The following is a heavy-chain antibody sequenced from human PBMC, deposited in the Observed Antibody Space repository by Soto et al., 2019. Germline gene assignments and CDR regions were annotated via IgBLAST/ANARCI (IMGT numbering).Heavy chain of an antibody. CDR2: IYYSGST. D-gene: IGHD4-17*01. V-gene: IGHV4-39*01. CDR3: ARPYGGALLPFDY. CDR1: GGSISSSSYY. Sequence: PSETLSLTCTVSGGSISSSSYYWGWIRQPPGKGLEWIGSIYYSGSTYYNPSLKSRVTISVDTSKNQFSLKLSSVTAADTAVYYCARPYGGALLPFDYWGQGTLVTVSS. J-gene: IGHJ4*02.